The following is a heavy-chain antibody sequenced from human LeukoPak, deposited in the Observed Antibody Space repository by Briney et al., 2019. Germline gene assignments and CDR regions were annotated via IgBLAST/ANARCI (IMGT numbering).Heavy chain of an antibody. CDR1: GGSISSSGSY. CDR3: YGYSSGWVDD. J-gene: IGHJ4*02. V-gene: IGHV4-39*05. CDR2: IYYSGST. Sequence: PSETPSLTCTVSGGSISSSGSYWGWIRQPPGKGLEWIGSIYYSGSTYYNPSLKSRVIISVDTSKNQFSLKLTSVTGADTAVYYCYGYSSGWVDDWGQGTLVTVSS. D-gene: IGHD6-19*01.